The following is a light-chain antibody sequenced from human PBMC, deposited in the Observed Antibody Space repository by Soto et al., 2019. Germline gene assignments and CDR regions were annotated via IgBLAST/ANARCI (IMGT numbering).Light chain of an antibody. Sequence: QSVLTQPPSVSAAPGQKVTISCSGSSSNIGDNSVSWYQQLPGTAPKLLIYGNNERPSGIPDRFSGSKSGSSATLGITGLQTGDEADYYCATWDSSLTAGVFGGGTQLTVL. CDR3: ATWDSSLTAGV. CDR1: SSNIGDNS. J-gene: IGLJ2*01. V-gene: IGLV1-51*01. CDR2: GNN.